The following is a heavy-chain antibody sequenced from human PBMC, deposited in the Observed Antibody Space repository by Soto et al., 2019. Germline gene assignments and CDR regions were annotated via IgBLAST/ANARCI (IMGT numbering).Heavy chain of an antibody. CDR2: IIPIFDTA. CDR3: ARTYNGSYYYWFDP. V-gene: IGHV1-69*06. CDR1: GGTFSSYV. D-gene: IGHD1-26*01. Sequence: SVKVSCKASGGTFSSYVISWVRQAPGQGLEWTGGIIPIFDTANYAQKFQGRVTITADKSTSTAYMELSSLRSDDTAVYYCARTYNGSYYYWFDPWGQGTLVTVSS. J-gene: IGHJ5*02.